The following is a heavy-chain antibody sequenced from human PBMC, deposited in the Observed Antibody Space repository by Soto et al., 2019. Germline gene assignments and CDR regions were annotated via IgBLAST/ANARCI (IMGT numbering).Heavy chain of an antibody. D-gene: IGHD6-19*01. J-gene: IGHJ5*02. CDR3: ARYSGWYSYNWFDP. V-gene: IGHV4-30-4*08. Sequence: SETLSLTCNVSGVSISRTSYSWSWIRQSPGKGLECVGFIDHRGSPYYNPSLEGRSTISLDTAKNHFSLKLSSVTVADTAMYYCARYSGWYSYNWFDPWGQGTLVTVSS. CDR1: GVSISRTSYS. CDR2: IDHRGSP.